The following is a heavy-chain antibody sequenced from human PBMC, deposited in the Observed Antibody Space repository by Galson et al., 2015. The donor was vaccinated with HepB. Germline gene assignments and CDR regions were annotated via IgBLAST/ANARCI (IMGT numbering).Heavy chain of an antibody. J-gene: IGHJ4*02. Sequence: SVKVSCKASGGTFSSYAISWVRQAPGQGLEWMGGIIPTFGTANYAQKFQGRVAITADESTSTAYMELSSLRSEDTAVYYCAREIRGYSYGSYYFDYWGQGTLVTVSS. D-gene: IGHD5-18*01. V-gene: IGHV1-69*13. CDR2: IIPTFGTA. CDR3: AREIRGYSYGSYYFDY. CDR1: GGTFSSYA.